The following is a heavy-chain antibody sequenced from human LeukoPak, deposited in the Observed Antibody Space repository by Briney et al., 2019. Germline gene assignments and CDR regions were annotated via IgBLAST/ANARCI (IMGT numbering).Heavy chain of an antibody. Sequence: GGSLRLSCAASGFTFSSYWMSWVRQAPGKGLEWVANIKQDGSEKYYVDSVKVRFTISRDNAKNSLYLQMNSLRAEDTAVYYCARAGDIVVVPAAMRGDAFDIWGQGTMVTVSS. V-gene: IGHV3-7*01. D-gene: IGHD2-2*01. CDR3: ARAGDIVVVPAAMRGDAFDI. J-gene: IGHJ3*02. CDR2: IKQDGSEK. CDR1: GFTFSSYW.